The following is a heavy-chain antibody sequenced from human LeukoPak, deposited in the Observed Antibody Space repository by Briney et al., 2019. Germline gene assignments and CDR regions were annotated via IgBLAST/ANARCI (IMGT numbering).Heavy chain of an antibody. V-gene: IGHV3-53*01. CDR1: GFTVSSNY. D-gene: IGHD3-10*01. CDR2: IYSGGST. CDR3: ARGPYGSGSYWVDY. J-gene: IGHJ4*02. Sequence: GGSLRLSCAASGFTVSSNYMSWVRQAPGKGLEWVSVIYSGGSTYYADSVKGRFTISRDNSKNTLYLQMNSLRAEDTAVCYCARGPYGSGSYWVDYWGQGTLVTVSP.